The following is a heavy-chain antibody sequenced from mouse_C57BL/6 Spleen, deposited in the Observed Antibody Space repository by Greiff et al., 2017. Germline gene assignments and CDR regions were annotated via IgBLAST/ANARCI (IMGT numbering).Heavy chain of an antibody. CDR3: ARGYYGSSRYFDV. CDR2: INPNNGGT. Sequence: VQLQQSGPELVKPGASVKIPCKASGYTFTDYNMDWVKQSHGKSLEWIGDINPNNGGTFYNQKFKGKATLTVDKSSSTAYMELRSLTSEDTAVYYCARGYYGSSRYFDVWGTGTTVTVSS. CDR1: GYTFTDYN. J-gene: IGHJ1*03. V-gene: IGHV1-18*01. D-gene: IGHD1-1*01.